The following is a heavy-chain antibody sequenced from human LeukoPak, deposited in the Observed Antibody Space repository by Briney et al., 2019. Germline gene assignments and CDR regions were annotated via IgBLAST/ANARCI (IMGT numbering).Heavy chain of an antibody. CDR2: INHSGST. J-gene: IGHJ5*02. Sequence: SETLSLTCTVSGGSISSSSYYWGWIRQPPGKGLEWIGEINHSGSTNYNPSLKSRVTISVDTSKNQFSLKLSSVTAADTAVYYCAREGRTVTHGPRWFDPWGQGTLVTVSS. V-gene: IGHV4-39*07. D-gene: IGHD4-17*01. CDR3: AREGRTVTHGPRWFDP. CDR1: GGSISSSSYY.